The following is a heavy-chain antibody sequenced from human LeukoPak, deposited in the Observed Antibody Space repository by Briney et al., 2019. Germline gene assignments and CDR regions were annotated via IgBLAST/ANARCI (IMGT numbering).Heavy chain of an antibody. CDR2: ISAYNGGT. CDR3: ARDFPGVVIPGYYYMDV. J-gene: IGHJ6*03. V-gene: IGHV1-18*01. Sequence: GASVKVSCKASGYTFTSYGISWVRQAPGQGLEWMGWISAYNGGTNYAQKFQGRVTMTRDTSISTAYMELSRLRSDDTAVYYCARDFPGVVIPGYYYMDVWGKGTTVTVSS. CDR1: GYTFTSYG. D-gene: IGHD3-3*01.